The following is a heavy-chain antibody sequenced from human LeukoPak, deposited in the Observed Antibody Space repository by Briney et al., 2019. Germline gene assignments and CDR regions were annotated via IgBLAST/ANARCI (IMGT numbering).Heavy chain of an antibody. CDR2: ISTSGESA. CDR1: GFTFSSYA. Sequence: GGSLRLSCVASGFTFSSYAMSWVRQAPGRGLEWVSVISTSGESAYYADSVKGRFTISRDNSKNTLYLQMNSLRAEDTAVYYCAKDRGSGYHYFDYWGQGTLVTVSS. J-gene: IGHJ4*02. D-gene: IGHD3-22*01. CDR3: AKDRGSGYHYFDY. V-gene: IGHV3-23*01.